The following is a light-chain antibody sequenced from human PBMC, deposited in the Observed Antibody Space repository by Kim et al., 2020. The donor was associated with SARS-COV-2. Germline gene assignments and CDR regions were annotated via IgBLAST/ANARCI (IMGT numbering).Light chain of an antibody. V-gene: IGLV2-11*01. Sequence: QSALTQPRSVSGSPGQSVTISCTGTSSDVGGYGLVSWYQQLPGKAPRLKIYDVNTRPSGVPDRFSGSKSGNTASLTISGLQAEDEADYYCCSYAGSYTWVFRGATQLAVL. CDR3: CSYAGSYTWV. J-gene: IGLJ3*02. CDR1: SSDVGGYGL. CDR2: DVN.